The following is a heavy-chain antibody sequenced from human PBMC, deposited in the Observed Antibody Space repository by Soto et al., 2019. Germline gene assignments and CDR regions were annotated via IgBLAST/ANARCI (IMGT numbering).Heavy chain of an antibody. J-gene: IGHJ6*02. V-gene: IGHV3-30*14. CDR1: GFIFNTYA. Sequence: PGGSLRLSCAASGFIFNTYAMHWVRQAPGKGLEWVGFISYDGSDKYYADSVKGRFTISRDDSRNTLYFQMNSLETEDTGVYYCARDAYGMDVWGQGTTVTVSS. CDR2: ISYDGSDK. CDR3: ARDAYGMDV.